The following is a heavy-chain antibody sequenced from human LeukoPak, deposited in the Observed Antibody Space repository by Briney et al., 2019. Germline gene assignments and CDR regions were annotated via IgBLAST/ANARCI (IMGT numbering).Heavy chain of an antibody. J-gene: IGHJ4*02. V-gene: IGHV4-34*01. CDR2: INHSGST. Sequence: SETLSLTCAVYGGSFSGYYWSWIRQPPGKGLEWIGEINHSGSTNYNPSLKSRVTISVDTSKNQFSLKLSSVTAADTAVYYCASYCSGGSCSHRFDYWGQGTLVTVSS. CDR1: GGSFSGYY. D-gene: IGHD2-15*01. CDR3: ASYCSGGSCSHRFDY.